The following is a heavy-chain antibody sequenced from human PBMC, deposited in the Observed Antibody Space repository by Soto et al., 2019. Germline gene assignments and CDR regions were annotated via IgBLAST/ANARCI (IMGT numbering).Heavy chain of an antibody. CDR3: ARLRIATNNYKWFDP. J-gene: IGHJ5*02. V-gene: IGHV4-31*03. CDR1: VAALNSGNYY. D-gene: IGHD2-21*01. Sequence: NPSETLSLTCSVSVAALNSGNYYWSWIRQVPGKGLEWIGHIYVTWAVDYNPSLRDRITISQDTSERQFSLKLRLVTAADTAVYYCARLRIATNNYKWFDPWGQGTMVTVSS. CDR2: IYVTWAV.